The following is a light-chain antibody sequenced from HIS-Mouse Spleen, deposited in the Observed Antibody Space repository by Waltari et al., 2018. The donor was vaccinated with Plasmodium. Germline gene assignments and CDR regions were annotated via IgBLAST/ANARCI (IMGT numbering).Light chain of an antibody. CDR3: MQALQTPWT. CDR1: QSLLHSNGHNY. Sequence: DIVMTQSPLSLPVTPGEPASISCRSSQSLLHSNGHNYLDWYWQKPGQSPQLLIYLGSNRASGVPDRFSGSGSGTDFTLKISRVEAEDVGVYYCMQALQTPWTFGQGTKVEIK. J-gene: IGKJ1*01. V-gene: IGKV2-28*01. CDR2: LGS.